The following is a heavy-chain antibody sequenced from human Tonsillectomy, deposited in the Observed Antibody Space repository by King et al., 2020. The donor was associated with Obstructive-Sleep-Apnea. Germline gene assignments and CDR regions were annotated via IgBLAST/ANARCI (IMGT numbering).Heavy chain of an antibody. Sequence: VQLVESGGGLVQPGGSLRLSCAASGFTFSSYWMHWVRQAPGKGLVWVSRINSDGSSTSYADSVKGRFTISRDNAKNTLYLQMNSLRAEDTAVYYCARGSDFGVVTRLYYFDYWGQGTLVTVSS. D-gene: IGHD3-3*01. CDR1: GFTFSSYW. J-gene: IGHJ4*02. V-gene: IGHV3-74*01. CDR2: INSDGSST. CDR3: ARGSDFGVVTRLYYFDY.